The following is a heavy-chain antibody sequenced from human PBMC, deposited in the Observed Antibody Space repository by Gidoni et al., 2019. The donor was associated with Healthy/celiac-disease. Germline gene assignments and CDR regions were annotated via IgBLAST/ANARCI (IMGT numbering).Heavy chain of an antibody. CDR1: GYSFTSYW. D-gene: IGHD6-13*01. Sequence: EVQLVQSGAEVKKPGESLKISCKGSGYSFTSYWIGWVRQMPGKGLEWMGIIYPGDSDTRYSPSFQGQVTISADKSISTAYLQWSSLKASDTAMYYCARAGYSSSWLTNYYYYYGMDVWGQGTTVTVSS. J-gene: IGHJ6*02. CDR2: IYPGDSDT. V-gene: IGHV5-51*01. CDR3: ARAGYSSSWLTNYYYYYGMDV.